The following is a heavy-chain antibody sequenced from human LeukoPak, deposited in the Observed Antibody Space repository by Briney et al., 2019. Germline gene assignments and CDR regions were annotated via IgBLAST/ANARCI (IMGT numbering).Heavy chain of an antibody. D-gene: IGHD3-9*01. V-gene: IGHV1-69*13. CDR3: ARDYYDILTGHRFDP. Sequence: ASVKVSCKASGGTFSSYAISWVRQAPGPGLEWMGGIIPIFGTANYAQKFQGRVTITADESTSTAYMELSSLRFEDTAVYYCARDYYDILTGHRFDPWGQGTLVTVSS. CDR2: IIPIFGTA. CDR1: GGTFSSYA. J-gene: IGHJ5*02.